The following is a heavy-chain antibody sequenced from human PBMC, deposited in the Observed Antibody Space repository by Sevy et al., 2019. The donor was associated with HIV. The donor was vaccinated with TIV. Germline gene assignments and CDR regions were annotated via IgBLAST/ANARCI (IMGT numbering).Heavy chain of an antibody. Sequence: SETLSLTCTVSGGSISSYYWSWIRQPAGKGLEWIGRIYTSGSTNYNPSLKSRVTMSVDTSKNQFSLKLSSVTAADTAVYYCARDVSDGYCSSTSCYTSRWFDPWCQGTLVTVSS. V-gene: IGHV4-4*07. CDR1: GGSISSYY. CDR2: IYTSGST. D-gene: IGHD2-2*02. J-gene: IGHJ5*02. CDR3: ARDVSDGYCSSTSCYTSRWFDP.